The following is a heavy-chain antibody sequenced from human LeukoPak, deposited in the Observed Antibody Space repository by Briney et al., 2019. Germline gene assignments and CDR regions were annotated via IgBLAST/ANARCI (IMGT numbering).Heavy chain of an antibody. CDR1: GFTFSSFT. V-gene: IGHV3-21*04. J-gene: IGHJ4*02. Sequence: PGGSLRLSCAASGFTFSSFTMNWVRQAPGKGLEWVSSITSSSSSIYYADSVKGRFTISRDNSKNTLYLQMSSLRPEDTAVYYCSKGEKVLRITTAFDQWGQGTLVTVSS. D-gene: IGHD3-22*01. CDR2: ITSSSSSI. CDR3: SKGEKVLRITTAFDQ.